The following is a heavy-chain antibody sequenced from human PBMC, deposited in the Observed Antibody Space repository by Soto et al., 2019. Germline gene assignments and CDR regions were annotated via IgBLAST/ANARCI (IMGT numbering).Heavy chain of an antibody. CDR3: ARGLYRGYYSSPRNYYYGMDV. Sequence: EVQLVESGGGLVKPGGSLRLSCAASGFTFSSYSMNWVRQAPGKGLEWVSSISSSSSYIYYADSVKGRFTISRDNAKNSLYLQMNSLRAADTAVSDCARGLYRGYYSSPRNYYYGMDVWGQGTTVTVSS. CDR2: ISSSSSYI. V-gene: IGHV3-21*01. J-gene: IGHJ6*02. D-gene: IGHD5-12*01. CDR1: GFTFSSYS.